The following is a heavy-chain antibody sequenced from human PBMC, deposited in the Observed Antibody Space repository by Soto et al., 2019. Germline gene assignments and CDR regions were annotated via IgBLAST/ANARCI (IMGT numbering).Heavy chain of an antibody. D-gene: IGHD2-21*01. V-gene: IGHV3-30-3*01. CDR2: ISYDGSNK. CDR3: VSHISPPP. CDR1: GFIFSSYA. J-gene: IGHJ4*02. Sequence: ESGGGVVQPGRSLRLSCAASGFIFSSYAMHWVRQAPGKGLEWVAVISYDGSNKYYADSVKGRFTISRDNSKNTLYLQMNSLRAEDTAVYYCVSHISPPPWGQGTLVTVSS.